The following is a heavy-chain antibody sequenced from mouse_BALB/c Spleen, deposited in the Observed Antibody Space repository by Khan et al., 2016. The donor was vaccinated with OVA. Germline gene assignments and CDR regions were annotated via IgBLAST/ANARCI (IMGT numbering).Heavy chain of an antibody. CDR1: GYTFSSYW. D-gene: IGHD2-2*01. CDR3: ARGGYGGFAY. V-gene: IGHV1-9*01. J-gene: IGHJ3*01. Sequence: QIQLVQSGGDLMKPGASVKISCKATGYTFSSYWIEWVKQRPGHGLEWIGQIFPGSVSTTYNEKFTGKATFTADTSSNTAYMHLSSLTSEDSAVDYCARGGYGGFAYWGQGTLVTVAA. CDR2: IFPGSVST.